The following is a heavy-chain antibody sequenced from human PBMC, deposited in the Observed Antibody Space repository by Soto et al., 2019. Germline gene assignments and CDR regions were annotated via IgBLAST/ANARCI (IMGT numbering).Heavy chain of an antibody. D-gene: IGHD2-15*01. CDR1: GFTFSSYA. J-gene: IGHJ4*02. Sequence: GGSLRLSCAVSGFTFSSYAMTWVRQAPGKGLEWVSGISASGGSPYYADSVKGRFTISRDNSKNTLYLQMNSLRVDDTALYYCAKVPVAAAAIPSSSPFDYWGQGTLVTVSS. V-gene: IGHV3-23*01. CDR2: ISASGGSP. CDR3: AKVPVAAAAIPSSSPFDY.